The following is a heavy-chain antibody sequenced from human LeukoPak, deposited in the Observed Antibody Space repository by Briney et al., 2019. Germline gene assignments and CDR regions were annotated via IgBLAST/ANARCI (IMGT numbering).Heavy chain of an antibody. CDR2: ISTSSRYI. J-gene: IGHJ4*02. Sequence: GGSLRLSCTASGFTFGDYAMSWVRQAPGKGLEWVSSISTSSRYIYYADSVKGRFTISRDNAKNSLYLQMNSLRAEDTAVYYCARDYSPPHYYDSSGYFDSWGLGTLVTVSS. D-gene: IGHD3-22*01. CDR1: GFTFGDYA. CDR3: ARDYSPPHYYDSSGYFDS. V-gene: IGHV3-21*01.